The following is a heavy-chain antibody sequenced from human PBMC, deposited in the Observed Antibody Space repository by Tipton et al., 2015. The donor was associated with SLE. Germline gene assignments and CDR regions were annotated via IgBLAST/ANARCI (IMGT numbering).Heavy chain of an antibody. D-gene: IGHD3-22*01. J-gene: IGHJ4*02. V-gene: IGHV1-69*04. CDR3: ARDYDSSGYYYFDY. CDR2: ITPILAIA. Sequence: QSGAEVKKPGSSVKVSCKASGGSFCSFAISWVRQAPGQGLEWMGGITPILAIANYAQKFQGRVTITADKSTSTAYMDLSSLTSEDTAVYYCARDYDSSGYYYFDYWGQGTLVTVSS. CDR1: GGSFCSFA.